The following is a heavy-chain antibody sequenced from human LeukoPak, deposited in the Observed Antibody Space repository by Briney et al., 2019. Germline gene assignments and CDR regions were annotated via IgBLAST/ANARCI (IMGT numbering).Heavy chain of an antibody. CDR1: RYTFTSYA. Sequence: ASVKVSCKASRYTFTSYAMHWVRQAPGQRLEWMGWINAGNGNTKYSQKFQGRVTITRDTSASTAYMELSSLRSKDTAVYYCARFPRQSYDSSGYDYWGQGTLVTVSS. D-gene: IGHD3-22*01. J-gene: IGHJ4*02. CDR3: ARFPRQSYDSSGYDY. V-gene: IGHV1-3*01. CDR2: INAGNGNT.